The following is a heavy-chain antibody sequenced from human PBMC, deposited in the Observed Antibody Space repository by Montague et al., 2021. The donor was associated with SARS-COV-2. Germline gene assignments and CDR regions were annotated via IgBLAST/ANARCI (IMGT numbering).Heavy chain of an antibody. CDR2: ISSDTLHT. CDR3: ARGGEIDVWAPFGH. CDR1: GFTFSRNS. D-gene: IGHD3-16*01. J-gene: IGHJ4*02. V-gene: IGHV3-21*01. Sequence: SVRLSCATSGFTFSRNSMNWVRQAPGKGLEWVSTISSDTLHTFYAESVKGRFTISRDNAKNELYLQMNSLRAEDMAVYYCARGGEIDVWAPFGHWGQGTLVTVSS.